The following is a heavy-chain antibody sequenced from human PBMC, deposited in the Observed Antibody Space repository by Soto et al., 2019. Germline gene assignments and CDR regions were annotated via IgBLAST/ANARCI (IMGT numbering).Heavy chain of an antibody. CDR1: GFTFRSFG. CDR2: ISDDGSSK. J-gene: IGHJ4*02. V-gene: IGHV3-30*18. CDR3: AKDRWGDFGDLNLPGY. D-gene: IGHD4-17*01. Sequence: QVLLVESGGGVVQPGRSLRISCAVSGFTFRSFGMHWVRQAPGKGLEWVAVISDDGSSKHYADSLKGRFTISRDNSNNTLYLQMDSLGPEDTAVYYCAKDRWGDFGDLNLPGYWGQGTLVTVSS.